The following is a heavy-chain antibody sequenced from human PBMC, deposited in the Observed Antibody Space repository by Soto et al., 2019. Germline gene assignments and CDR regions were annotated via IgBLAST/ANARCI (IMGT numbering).Heavy chain of an antibody. J-gene: IGHJ4*02. D-gene: IGHD3-22*01. CDR3: AKGGHYYNGSPVDFDF. V-gene: IGHV3-23*01. CDR2: ITDSGDTT. CDR1: GFIFKNYG. Sequence: GGSLRLSCTASGFIFKNYGMNWVRQAPGKGLEWVSIITDSGDTTYYADSVKGRFTISRDNSKNTLYLQMNGLRAEDTAVYYCAKGGHYYNGSPVDFDFWGPGTLVTV.